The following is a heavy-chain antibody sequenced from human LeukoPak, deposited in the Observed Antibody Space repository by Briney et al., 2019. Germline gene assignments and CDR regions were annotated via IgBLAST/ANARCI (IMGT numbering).Heavy chain of an antibody. V-gene: IGHV4-59*08. CDR1: GGSISSYY. CDR3: ARHTTADYYYYGMDV. D-gene: IGHD1-26*01. Sequence: SETLSLTCTVSGGSISSYYWSWIRQPPGKGLEWIGYISYRGSTNYNPSLESRVTISVDTSRNQFSLKLSSVTAADTAVYYCARHTTADYYYYGMDVWGQGTTVTVSS. J-gene: IGHJ6*02. CDR2: ISYRGST.